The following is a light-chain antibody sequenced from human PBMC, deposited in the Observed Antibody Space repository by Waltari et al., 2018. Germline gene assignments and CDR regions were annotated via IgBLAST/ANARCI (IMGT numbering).Light chain of an antibody. J-gene: IGLJ2*01. CDR3: QAWGSRTVV. Sequence: SYELTQAPSVSVSPGQTATITCSGDGLGNKYTSLYQQKPGQSPVLVIYEDTRRPSGLPLRCSGSNSGNTAVLTISDTQTVDVADYYCQAWGSRTVVFGGGTKLTVL. CDR1: GLGNKY. V-gene: IGLV3-1*01. CDR2: EDT.